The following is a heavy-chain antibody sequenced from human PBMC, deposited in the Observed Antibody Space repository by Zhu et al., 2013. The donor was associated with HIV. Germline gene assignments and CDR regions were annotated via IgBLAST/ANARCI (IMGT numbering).Heavy chain of an antibody. CDR1: GGSISSSSYY. D-gene: IGHD3-22*01. CDR2: IYYSGST. Sequence: QVQLQESGPGLVKPSETLSLTCTVSGGSISSSSYYWGWIRQPPGKGLEWIGSIYYSGSTYYNPSLKSRVTISVDTSKNQFSLKLSSVTAADTAVYYCARGAVIKYGFAFDIWGQGTMVTVSS. V-gene: IGHV4-39*07. CDR3: ARGAVIKYGFAFDI. J-gene: IGHJ3*02.